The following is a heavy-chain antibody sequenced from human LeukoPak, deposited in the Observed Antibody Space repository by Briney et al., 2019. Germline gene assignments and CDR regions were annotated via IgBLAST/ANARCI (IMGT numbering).Heavy chain of an antibody. D-gene: IGHD3-10*01. CDR2: ISAYNGNT. CDR1: GYTFTSYG. Sequence: ASVKVSCKASGYTFTSYGISWVRQAPGQGLEWMGWISAYNGNTNYAQKFQGRVTMTRNTSISTAYMELSSLRSEDTAVYYCARGGEVRDDYGDYWGQGTLVTVSS. J-gene: IGHJ4*02. V-gene: IGHV1-18*01. CDR3: ARGGEVRDDYGDY.